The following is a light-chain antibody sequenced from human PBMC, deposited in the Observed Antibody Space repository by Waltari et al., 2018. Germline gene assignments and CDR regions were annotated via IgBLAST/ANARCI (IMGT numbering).Light chain of an antibody. J-gene: IGKJ4*01. CDR1: QGISSY. Sequence: DIQMTQSPYSLSASVGDTVTITCRASQGISSYLAWYLQKPGKAPKTLIYYASSLESGGPSRFSGTGSGTDFTLTISSLQPEDFATYYCQQYNSDPLTFGGGTKVEIK. CDR3: QQYNSDPLT. V-gene: IGKV1-16*01. CDR2: YAS.